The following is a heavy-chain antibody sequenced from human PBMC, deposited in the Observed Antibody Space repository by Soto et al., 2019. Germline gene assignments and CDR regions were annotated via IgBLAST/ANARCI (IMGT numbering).Heavy chain of an antibody. Sequence: PXGSLRLSCTASGFSFSRYAMGWVRQAPGKGLEWVSVISSVGGNIHYVESVKGRFTISRDNSKNTLYLQMNSLRVEDTAVYNCATQDFRGTSGTTWGQGTQVTVSS. D-gene: IGHD1-1*01. J-gene: IGHJ4*02. CDR2: ISSVGGNI. CDR3: ATQDFRGTSGTT. CDR1: GFSFSRYA. V-gene: IGHV3-23*01.